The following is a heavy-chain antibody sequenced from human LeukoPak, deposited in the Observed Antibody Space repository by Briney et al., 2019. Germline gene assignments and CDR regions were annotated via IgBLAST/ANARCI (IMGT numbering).Heavy chain of an antibody. Sequence: GGSLRLSCAASGFTFSSYEMNWVRQAPGKGLEWVSYISSSGSTIYYADSVKGRFTISRDNSKNTLFLQMNSLRADDTAVYYCAKHRIFTREFDYWGQGTLVTVSS. D-gene: IGHD2/OR15-2a*01. CDR3: AKHRIFTREFDY. CDR2: ISSSGSTI. CDR1: GFTFSSYE. V-gene: IGHV3-48*03. J-gene: IGHJ4*02.